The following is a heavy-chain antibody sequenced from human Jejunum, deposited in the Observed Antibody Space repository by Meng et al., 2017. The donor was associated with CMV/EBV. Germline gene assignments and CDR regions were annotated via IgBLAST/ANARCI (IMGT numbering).Heavy chain of an antibody. CDR3: ARDTFDRRNGMDV. Sequence: ASGGSINDFYWSWIRQPPGKGLEWIGYTYYSGSTRYNPSLKSRVTISIDTSKKHFSLRLSSVTAADTAVYYCARDTFDRRNGMDVWGQGTSVTVSS. D-gene: IGHD3-10*01. J-gene: IGHJ6*02. CDR2: TYYSGST. V-gene: IGHV4-59*01. CDR1: GGSINDFY.